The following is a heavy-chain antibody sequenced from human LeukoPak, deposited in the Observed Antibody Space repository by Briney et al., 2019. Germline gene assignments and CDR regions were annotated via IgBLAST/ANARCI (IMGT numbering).Heavy chain of an antibody. CDR1: GFTVSSNY. CDR2: IYSGGST. J-gene: IGHJ6*02. Sequence: GGSLRLSCAASGFTVSSNYMSWVRQAPGKGLEWVSVIYSGGSTYYADSVKGRFTISRDNSKNTLYPQMNSLRAEDTAVYYCARKGPLYYGMDVWGQGTTVTVSS. V-gene: IGHV3-66*01. CDR3: ARKGPLYYGMDV.